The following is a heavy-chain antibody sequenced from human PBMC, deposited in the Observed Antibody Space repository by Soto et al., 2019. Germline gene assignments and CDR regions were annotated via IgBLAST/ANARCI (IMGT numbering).Heavy chain of an antibody. J-gene: IGHJ3*02. D-gene: IGHD2-2*01. CDR2: IKQDGSEK. CDR3: ARGVVKETKEEPSDAFDI. Sequence: GGSLRLSCAASGFTFSSYWMSWVRQAPGKGLEWVANIKQDGSEKYYVDSVKGRFTISRDNAKNSLYLQMNSLRAEDTAVYYCARGVVKETKEEPSDAFDIWGQGTMVTVSS. V-gene: IGHV3-7*03. CDR1: GFTFSSYW.